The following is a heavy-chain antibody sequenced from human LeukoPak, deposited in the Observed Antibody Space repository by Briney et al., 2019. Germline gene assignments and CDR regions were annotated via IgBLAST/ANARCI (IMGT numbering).Heavy chain of an antibody. Sequence: GGSLRLSCAASGFTFSSYAMHWVRQAPGKGLEWVAVISYDGSNKYYADSVKGRFTISRDNSKNTLYLQMNSLRAEDTAVYYCARWQHAVAGIGAIPNWFDPWGQGTLVTVSS. CDR2: ISYDGSNK. V-gene: IGHV3-30*01. D-gene: IGHD6-13*01. CDR1: GFTFSSYA. CDR3: ARWQHAVAGIGAIPNWFDP. J-gene: IGHJ5*02.